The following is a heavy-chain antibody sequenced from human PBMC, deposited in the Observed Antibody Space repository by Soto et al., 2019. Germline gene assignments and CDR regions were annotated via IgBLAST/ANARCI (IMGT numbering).Heavy chain of an antibody. V-gene: IGHV3-30*03. D-gene: IGHD6-13*01. CDR3: GAGQYFSDY. Sequence: GGSLRLSCAASGFTFSSYGMHWVRQAPGKGLEWVALISYDGSDKYYADSVKGRITISRDNSKNTLYLQMNSLRVEDTAVYYCGAGQYFSDYWGQGTLVTVSS. CDR1: GFTFSSYG. CDR2: ISYDGSDK. J-gene: IGHJ4*02.